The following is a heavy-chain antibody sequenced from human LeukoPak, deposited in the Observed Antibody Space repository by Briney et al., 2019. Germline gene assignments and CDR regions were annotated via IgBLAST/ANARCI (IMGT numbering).Heavy chain of an antibody. Sequence: ASVKVSCKASGYTFTGYYMHWVRQAPGQGLEWMGWINPNSGGTNYAQKFQGRVTMTRDTSISTAYMELSRLRSDDTAVYYCARWIHCSSTGCSYYFDYWGQGTLVTVSS. D-gene: IGHD2-2*01. J-gene: IGHJ4*02. CDR3: ARWIHCSSTGCSYYFDY. CDR1: GYTFTGYY. CDR2: INPNSGGT. V-gene: IGHV1-2*02.